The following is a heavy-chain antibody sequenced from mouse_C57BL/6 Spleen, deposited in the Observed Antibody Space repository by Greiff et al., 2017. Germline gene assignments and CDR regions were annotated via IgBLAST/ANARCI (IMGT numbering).Heavy chain of an antibody. CDR1: GFTFSSYA. CDR2: ISDGGSYT. Sequence: EVQGVESGGGLVKPGGSLKLSCAASGFTFSSYAMSWVRQTPEKRLEWVATISDGGSYTYDPDNVKGRFTISRDTAKNNLYLQMSHLKSEDTAMYYCARDQTGAGARDYWGQGTSVTVSS. D-gene: IGHD4-1*01. J-gene: IGHJ4*01. CDR3: ARDQTGAGARDY. V-gene: IGHV5-4*01.